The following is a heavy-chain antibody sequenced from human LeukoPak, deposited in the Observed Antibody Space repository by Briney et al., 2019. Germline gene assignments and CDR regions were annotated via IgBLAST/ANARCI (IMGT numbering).Heavy chain of an antibody. CDR1: GYTLTELS. CDR2: FDPEDGET. V-gene: IGHV1-24*01. J-gene: IGHJ6*03. Sequence: ASVKVSCKVSGYTLTELSMHWVRQAPGKGLEWMGGFDPEDGETIYAQKFQGRVTVTEDTSTDTAYMELSSLRSEDTAVYYCATESPPSLEDYMDVWGKGTTVTVSS. CDR3: ATESPPSLEDYMDV. D-gene: IGHD1-26*01.